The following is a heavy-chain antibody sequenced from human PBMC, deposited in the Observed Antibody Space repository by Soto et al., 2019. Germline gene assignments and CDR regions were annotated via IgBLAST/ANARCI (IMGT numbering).Heavy chain of an antibody. CDR1: GGSVSSGSSY. Sequence: QVQLQESGPGLVKPSETLSLTCTVSGGSVSSGSSYWTWIRQPPGKGLEWIGYIYYSGSTNNSPSLKSRVTISVETSKNQFSLKLSSVTAADTAVYYCARAGQWLVPPDYWGQGTLVTVSS. J-gene: IGHJ4*02. V-gene: IGHV4-61*01. D-gene: IGHD6-19*01. CDR2: IYYSGST. CDR3: ARAGQWLVPPDY.